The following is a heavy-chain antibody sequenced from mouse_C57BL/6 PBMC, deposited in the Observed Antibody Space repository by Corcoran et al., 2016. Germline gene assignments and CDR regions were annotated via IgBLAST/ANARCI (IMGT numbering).Heavy chain of an antibody. V-gene: IGHV3-6*01. CDR1: GYSITSGYY. J-gene: IGHJ2*01. CDR2: ISYDGSN. Sequence: DVQLQESGPGLVKPSQSLSLTCSVTGYSITSGYYWNWIRQFPGNKLEWMGYISYDGSNNYNPSLKNRISITRDTSKNQFFLKLNSVTTEDTATYYGARTGTNYFDYWGQGTTLTVSS. CDR3: ARTGTNYFDY. D-gene: IGHD4-1*01.